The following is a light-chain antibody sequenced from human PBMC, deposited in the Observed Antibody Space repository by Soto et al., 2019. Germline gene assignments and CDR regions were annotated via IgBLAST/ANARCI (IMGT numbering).Light chain of an antibody. J-gene: IGKJ2*01. CDR3: HQFYNTPPYT. CDR2: WAF. CDR1: QSVLYTSNNKNY. Sequence: DTVMTQSPDSLAVALGERATINCKSSQSVLYTSNNKNYLAWYQQKPGQPPTLLISWAFIRESGVPDRFSGSGSGTDFTLTINSVQAEDVAVYYCHQFYNTPPYTFGQGTRLEIK. V-gene: IGKV4-1*01.